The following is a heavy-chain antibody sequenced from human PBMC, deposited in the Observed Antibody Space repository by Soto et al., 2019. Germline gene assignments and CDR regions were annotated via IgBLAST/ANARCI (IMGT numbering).Heavy chain of an antibody. CDR1: GASISGFF. D-gene: IGHD1-1*01. CDR3: VRDGTKTFRYWFGP. CDR2: IYATGTT. V-gene: IGHV4-4*07. J-gene: IGHJ5*02. Sequence: SETLSLTCTVSGASISGFFWSWIRKSAGKGLEWIGRIYATGTTDYNPSLKSRVMMSVDTSKKQFSLKLRSVTAADTAVYYCVRDGTKTFRYWFGPCRQR.